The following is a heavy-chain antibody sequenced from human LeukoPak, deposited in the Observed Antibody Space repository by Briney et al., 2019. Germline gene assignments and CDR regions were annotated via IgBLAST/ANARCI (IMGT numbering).Heavy chain of an antibody. CDR2: IYFTGFT. D-gene: IGHD4-23*01. Sequence: SETLSLTCSVSDGSISGYYWSWIRQSPGKGLEWIGYIYFTGFTHYNPSLKSRVTMSVDTSKSQFSLRLNSVTAADTAVYYCARDAHGGNAWGWFDPWGQGTLVTVSS. V-gene: IGHV4-59*01. CDR1: DGSISGYY. CDR3: ARDAHGGNAWGWFDP. J-gene: IGHJ5*02.